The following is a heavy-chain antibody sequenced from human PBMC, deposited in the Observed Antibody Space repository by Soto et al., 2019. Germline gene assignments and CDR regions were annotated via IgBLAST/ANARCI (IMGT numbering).Heavy chain of an antibody. J-gene: IGHJ3*02. CDR3: ARELIAAATNAFDI. D-gene: IGHD6-13*01. CDR2: ISYDGSNK. V-gene: IGHV3-30-3*01. Sequence: GGSLRLSCAASGFTLSSYAMHWVRQAPGKGLEWVAVISYDGSNKYYADSVKGRFTISRDNSKNTLYLQMNSLRAEDTAVYYCARELIAAATNAFDIWGQGTMVTV. CDR1: GFTLSSYA.